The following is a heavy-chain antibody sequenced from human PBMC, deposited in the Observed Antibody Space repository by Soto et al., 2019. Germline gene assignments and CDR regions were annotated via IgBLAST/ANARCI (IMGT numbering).Heavy chain of an antibody. Sequence: QVQLQESGPGLVKPSGTLSLTCAVSSGSISSSNWWSWVRQPSGKGLEWIGEIYHSGSTNYNPSLKSRVTISVDKSKNQFSLKLSSVTAADTAVYYCARQTHDYGDYYFDYWGQGTLVTVSS. CDR3: ARQTHDYGDYYFDY. D-gene: IGHD4-17*01. V-gene: IGHV4-4*02. J-gene: IGHJ4*02. CDR1: SGSISSSNW. CDR2: IYHSGST.